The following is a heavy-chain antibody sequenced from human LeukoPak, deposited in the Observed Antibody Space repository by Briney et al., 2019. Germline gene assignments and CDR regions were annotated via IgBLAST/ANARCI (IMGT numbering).Heavy chain of an antibody. V-gene: IGHV1-8*02. CDR1: GYTFTSYG. Sequence: GASVKVSCKASGYTFTSYGISWVRQAPGQGLEWMGWMNPNSGNTGYAQKFQGRVTMTRNTSISTAYMELSSLRSEDTAVYYCACWDILTGYHYYYGMDVWGQGTTVTVSS. CDR3: ACWDILTGYHYYYGMDV. D-gene: IGHD3-9*01. J-gene: IGHJ6*02. CDR2: MNPNSGNT.